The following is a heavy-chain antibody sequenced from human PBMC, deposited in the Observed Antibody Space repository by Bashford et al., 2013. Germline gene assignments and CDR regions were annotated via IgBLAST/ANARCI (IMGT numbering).Heavy chain of an antibody. J-gene: IGHJ4*02. CDR3: ARDTGGLVPATDGFDY. D-gene: IGHD2-2*01. V-gene: IGHV3-23*01. CDR2: ISARGEDT. CDR1: GFTFTSYA. Sequence: GSLRLSCTASGFTFTSYAMNWVRQAPGKGLDWVASISARGEDTLYADSVKGRFTISRDNAKNSLYLQMNSLRAEDTAVYYCARDTGGLVPATDGFDYWGQGTLVTVSS.